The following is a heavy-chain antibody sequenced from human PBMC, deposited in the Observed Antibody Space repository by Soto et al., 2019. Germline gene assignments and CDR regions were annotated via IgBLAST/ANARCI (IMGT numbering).Heavy chain of an antibody. D-gene: IGHD6-13*01. CDR3: ARQAVQQQLVRGWFDP. CDR1: GGSISSSGYY. Sequence: QLQLQESGPGLVKPSETLSLTCTVSGGSISSSGYYWAWIRQPPGKGLEWIGSIYHSGSTYYNPSRKMRVTRSVDTSKNKFSVKLSSVTAADTAVYYCARQAVQQQLVRGWFDPWGQGTLVTVSS. CDR2: IYHSGST. V-gene: IGHV4-39*01. J-gene: IGHJ5*02.